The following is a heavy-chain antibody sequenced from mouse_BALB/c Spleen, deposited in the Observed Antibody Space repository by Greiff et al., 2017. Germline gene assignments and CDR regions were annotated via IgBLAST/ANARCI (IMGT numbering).Heavy chain of an antibody. D-gene: IGHD4-1*01. CDR3: ARTGTGFAY. CDR2: INPSSGYT. V-gene: IGHV1-4*01. CDR1: GYTFTSFT. J-gene: IGHJ3*01. Sequence: VQLVESGAELARPGASVKMSCKASGYTFTSFTMHWVKQRPGQGLEWIGYINPSSGYTNYNQKFKDKVTLTADKSSSTAYMQLSSLTSEDSAVYYCARTGTGFAYWGQGTLVTVSA.